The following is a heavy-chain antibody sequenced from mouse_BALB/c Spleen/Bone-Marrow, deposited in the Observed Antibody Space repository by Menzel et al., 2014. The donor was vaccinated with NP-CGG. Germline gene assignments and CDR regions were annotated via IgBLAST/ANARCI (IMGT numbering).Heavy chain of an antibody. V-gene: IGHV1S81*02. CDR3: TRSGTAWLRRSWYFDV. J-gene: IGHJ1*01. Sequence: LVESGAELVKPGASVKLSCKASGYTFTSYYMYWVKQRPGQGLEWIGEINPSNGGTNFNEKFKSKATLTVDKSSSTAYMQPSCLTSEDSAVYYCTRSGTAWLRRSWYFDVWGAGTTVTVSS. CDR1: GYTFTSYY. CDR2: INPSNGGT. D-gene: IGHD2-2*01.